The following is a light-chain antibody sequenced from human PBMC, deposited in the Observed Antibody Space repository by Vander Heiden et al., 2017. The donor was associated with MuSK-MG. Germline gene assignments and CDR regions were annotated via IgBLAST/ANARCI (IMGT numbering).Light chain of an antibody. CDR2: EVS. J-gene: IGLJ2*01. CDR1: SSDVGGYNY. V-gene: IGLV2-8*01. CDR3: ISYAGSNNLV. Sequence: QSALTQPPSASGSPGQSVTISCTGTSSDVGGYNYVSWYQQHPGKAPKLMIYEVSKRPSGVPDRFSGSKSGNTASLTVSGLQAEDEADYYCISYAGSNNLVFGGGTKLTVL.